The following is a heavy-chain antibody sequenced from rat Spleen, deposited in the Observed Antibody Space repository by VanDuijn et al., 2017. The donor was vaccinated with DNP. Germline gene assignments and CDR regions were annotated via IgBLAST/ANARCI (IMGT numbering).Heavy chain of an antibody. CDR2: MSSGGSS. Sequence: QVQLKESGPGLVQPSQTLSLTCTVSGFSLTNHGISWVRQPPGKGLEWIAAMSSGGSSYFNSALKSRLSISRDTSKSQVFLKMNSLKTEDTAIYFCTREEPRILSFFSSRFDVWGQGVMVTVSS. J-gene: IGHJ2*01. V-gene: IGHV2S12*01. CDR1: GFSLTNHG. CDR3: TREEPRILSFFSSRFDV. D-gene: IGHD1-2*01.